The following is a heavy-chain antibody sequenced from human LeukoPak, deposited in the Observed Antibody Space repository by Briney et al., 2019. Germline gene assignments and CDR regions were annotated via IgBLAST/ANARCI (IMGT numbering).Heavy chain of an antibody. D-gene: IGHD6-19*01. J-gene: IGHJ4*02. V-gene: IGHV3-30-3*01. Sequence: GGSLRLSCAASGFTFNTYAMHWVRQAAGMGLEWVAVISSAGSNKYYADSVKGRFTISGDNSENTLYLQMNSLRAEDTAGYYCARRIFQGSSGWYLFDYWGQGTLVTVSS. CDR1: GFTFNTYA. CDR2: ISSAGSNK. CDR3: ARRIFQGSSGWYLFDY.